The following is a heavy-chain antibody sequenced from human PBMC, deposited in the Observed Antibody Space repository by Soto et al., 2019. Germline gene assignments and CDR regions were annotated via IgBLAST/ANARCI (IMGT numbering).Heavy chain of an antibody. CDR2: LSAPGVTT. J-gene: IGHJ4*02. Sequence: GGSLRLSCAASGFVFSSYAMTWVRQAPGKGLEWVSTLSAPGVTTYYADSVQGRFTISRDNSKNSLYLQMNSLRAEDTAVYYCARGGGKRIAVAGNDYWGQGTLVTVSS. V-gene: IGHV3-23*01. CDR3: ARGGGKRIAVAGNDY. D-gene: IGHD6-19*01. CDR1: GFVFSSYA.